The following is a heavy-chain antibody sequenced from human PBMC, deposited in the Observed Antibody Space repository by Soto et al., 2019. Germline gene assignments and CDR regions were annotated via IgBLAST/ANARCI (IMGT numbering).Heavy chain of an antibody. CDR2: IHYSGST. CDR3: TKYRRTDAEGYSFDY. V-gene: IGHV4-59*01. J-gene: IGHJ4*02. Sequence: XTLSLTCTVSGXSISGSSCSWIRQTPGKVLEWVGYIHYSGSTNYNPSLKSRVTISVDSAKNQFSLQLSSVTAEDTAVYFCTKYRRTDAEGYSFDYWGQGDLVTVS. D-gene: IGHD2-15*01. CDR1: GXSISGSS.